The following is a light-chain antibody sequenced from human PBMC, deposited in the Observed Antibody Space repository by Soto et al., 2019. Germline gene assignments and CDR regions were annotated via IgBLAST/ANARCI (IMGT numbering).Light chain of an antibody. CDR2: DTS. Sequence: IVLTQSPGTLSLSPGERATLSCRASQSISNKLAWYQHKPGQAPRLLIYDTSTRVAGIPARFTGSGSGTDFTLTISSLQSEDFAVYYCQQYNIWRSISFGQGTRLEIK. V-gene: IGKV3-15*01. CDR3: QQYNIWRSIS. CDR1: QSISNK. J-gene: IGKJ5*01.